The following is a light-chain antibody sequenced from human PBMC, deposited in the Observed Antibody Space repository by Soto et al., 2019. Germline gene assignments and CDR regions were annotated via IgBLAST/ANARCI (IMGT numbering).Light chain of an antibody. CDR3: QSYDNSLSGSL. CDR2: DVS. J-gene: IGLJ1*01. Sequence: QSVLAQPRSVSGSPGQSVTISCTGTSSDVGGYNYVSWYQQHPGKAPKLMIYDVSKRPSGVPDRFSGSKSGNTASLTISGLQAEDEADYYCQSYDNSLSGSLFGTGTKVTVL. CDR1: SSDVGGYNY. V-gene: IGLV2-11*01.